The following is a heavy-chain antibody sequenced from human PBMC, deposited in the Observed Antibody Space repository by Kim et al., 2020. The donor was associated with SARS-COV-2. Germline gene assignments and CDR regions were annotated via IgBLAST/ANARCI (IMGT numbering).Heavy chain of an antibody. CDR2: INHSGST. CDR3: ARYNYDFWSGYGFDY. Sequence: SETLSLTCAVYGGSFSGYYWSWIRQPPGKGLEWIGEINHSGSTNYNPSLKSRVTISVDTSKNQFSLKLSSVTAADTAVYYCARYNYDFWSGYGFDYWGQGTLVTVSS. J-gene: IGHJ4*02. CDR1: GGSFSGYY. V-gene: IGHV4-34*01. D-gene: IGHD3-3*01.